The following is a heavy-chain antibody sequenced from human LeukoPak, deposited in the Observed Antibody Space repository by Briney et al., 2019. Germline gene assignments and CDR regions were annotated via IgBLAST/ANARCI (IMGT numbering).Heavy chain of an antibody. CDR3: ARWETGSWFDP. Sequence: RASVKVSCKASGYKFIDFGITWVRQAPGQGLEWMGWISGYNGKTNYAQKFQGRVTMTTDTSTSTVYLELRSLRSDDTAVYYCARWETGSWFDPWGQGTLVTISS. CDR2: ISGYNGKT. CDR1: GYKFIDFG. V-gene: IGHV1-18*01. D-gene: IGHD1-14*01. J-gene: IGHJ5*02.